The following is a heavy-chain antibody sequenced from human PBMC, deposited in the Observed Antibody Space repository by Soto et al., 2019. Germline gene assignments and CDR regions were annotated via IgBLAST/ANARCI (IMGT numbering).Heavy chain of an antibody. CDR2: IHHSETT. CDR1: GGSFSGYY. D-gene: IGHD4-17*01. V-gene: IGHV4-34*01. J-gene: IGHJ3*01. Sequence: QVQLQQWGAGLLKPSETLSLTCAVYGGSFSGYYWSWIRQSPGKGLEWIGEIHHSETTDYNPFLKSRVTMSIDTSENLFSLRLNSVTAADTAVYYCARGDYGDSYAYDVWGQGTMVTVSS. CDR3: ARGDYGDSYAYDV.